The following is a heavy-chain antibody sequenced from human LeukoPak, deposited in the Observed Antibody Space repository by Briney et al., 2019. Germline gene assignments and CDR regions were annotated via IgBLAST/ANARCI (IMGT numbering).Heavy chain of an antibody. D-gene: IGHD6-19*01. CDR3: VYGYSSGWEYFDY. CDR1: GGTFSSYA. V-gene: IGHV1-69*04. J-gene: IGHJ4*02. CDR2: IIPIFGIA. Sequence: SVEVSCKASGGTFSSYATSWVRQAPGQGLEWMGRIIPIFGIANYAQKFQGRVTITADKSTSTAYMELSSLRSEDTAVYYCVYGYSSGWEYFDYWGQGTLVTVSS.